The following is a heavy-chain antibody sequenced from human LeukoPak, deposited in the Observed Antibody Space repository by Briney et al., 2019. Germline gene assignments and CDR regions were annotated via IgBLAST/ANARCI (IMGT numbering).Heavy chain of an antibody. J-gene: IGHJ4*02. Sequence: ASVKVSCKASGCTFSRYAISWVRQAPGQGLEWMGGINPIFGTANYAHKFHARVTITTNESTSTAYMELSSLRSEEAAVYYWARGDGYDLFYFDYWGQGTLVTVSS. D-gene: IGHD5-12*01. CDR1: GCTFSRYA. V-gene: IGHV1-69*05. CDR2: INPIFGTA. CDR3: ARGDGYDLFYFDY.